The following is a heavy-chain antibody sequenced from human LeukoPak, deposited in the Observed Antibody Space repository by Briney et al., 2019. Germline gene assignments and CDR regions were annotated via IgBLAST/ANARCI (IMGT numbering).Heavy chain of an antibody. J-gene: IGHJ4*02. CDR1: GYTFTGHY. V-gene: IGHV1-2*02. Sequence: GASVNVSCKASGYTFTGHYMHWVRQARGQGLEWMGWIDPSSGGTNYAQRFQGSVTMTRDTSISTVYMELSRLTSADTAVYYCARWRGYSSGWSGPFDDWGQGSLVTVSS. CDR3: ARWRGYSSGWSGPFDD. CDR2: IDPSSGGT. D-gene: IGHD6-19*01.